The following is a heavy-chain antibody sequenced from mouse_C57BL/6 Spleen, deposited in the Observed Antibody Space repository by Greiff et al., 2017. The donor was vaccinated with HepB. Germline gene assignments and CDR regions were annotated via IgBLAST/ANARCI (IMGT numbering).Heavy chain of an antibody. Sequence: EVKVVESGGGLVQPGGSLKLSCAASGFTFSDYYMYWVRQTPEKRLEWVAYISNGGGSTYYPDTVKGRFTISRDNVKNTLYLQMSRLKSEDTAMYYCARHNLRYYAMDYWGQGTSVTVSS. J-gene: IGHJ4*01. CDR3: ARHNLRYYAMDY. CDR1: GFTFSDYY. D-gene: IGHD1-1*01. V-gene: IGHV5-12*01. CDR2: ISNGGGST.